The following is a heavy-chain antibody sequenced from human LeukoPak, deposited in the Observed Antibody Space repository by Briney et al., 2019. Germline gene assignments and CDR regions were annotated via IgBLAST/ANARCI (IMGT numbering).Heavy chain of an antibody. D-gene: IGHD1-26*01. J-gene: IGHJ4*02. V-gene: IGHV3-21*01. CDR3: ARDGGSYYLYDY. CDR1: GFTFSSYS. CDR2: ISSSSSYI. Sequence: GGSLRLSCAASGFTFSSYSMNWVRQAPGKGLEWVSSISSSSSYIYYADSVKSRFTISRDNAKNSLYLQMNSLRAEDTAVYYCARDGGSYYLYDYWGQGTLVTVSS.